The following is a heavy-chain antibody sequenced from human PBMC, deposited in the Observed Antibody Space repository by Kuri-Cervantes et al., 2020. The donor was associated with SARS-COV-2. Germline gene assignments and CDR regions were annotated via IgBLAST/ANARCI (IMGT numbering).Heavy chain of an antibody. CDR3: ARVGATNPVVDY. D-gene: IGHD1-26*01. CDR1: GYSISSGYY. Sequence: SETLSLTCAVSGYSISSGYYWGWIRQPPGKGLEWIAIIYHSGSTYYNPSLKSRVTISVDTSKNQFSLKLSSVTAADTAVYYCARVGATNPVVDYWGQGTLVTVSS. CDR2: IYHSGST. J-gene: IGHJ4*02. V-gene: IGHV4-38-2*01.